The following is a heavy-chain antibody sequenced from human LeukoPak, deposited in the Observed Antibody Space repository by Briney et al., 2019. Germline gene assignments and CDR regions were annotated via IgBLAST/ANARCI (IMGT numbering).Heavy chain of an antibody. D-gene: IGHD4-17*01. J-gene: IGHJ5*02. V-gene: IGHV4-59*01. CDR3: ARDPKYGDYLNWFDP. CDR2: IYYSGST. CDR1: GGSISSYY. Sequence: SETLSLTCTVSGGSISSYYWSWIRQPPGKGLEWIGYIYYSGSTNYNPSLKSRVTISVDTSKNQFSLKLSSVTAADTAVYYCARDPKYGDYLNWFDPWGQGTLVTVSS.